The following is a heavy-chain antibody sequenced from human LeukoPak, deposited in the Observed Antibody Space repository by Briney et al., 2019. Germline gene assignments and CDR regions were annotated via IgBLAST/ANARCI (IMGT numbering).Heavy chain of an antibody. D-gene: IGHD2-15*01. Sequence: PSETLSLTCTVSGGSISSGGYSWSWIRQPPGKGLEWIGYIYYSGSTYYNPSLKSRVTISVDTSKNQFSLKLSSVTAADTAVYYCARVVVAALAFDYWGQGTLVTVSS. V-gene: IGHV4-30-4*07. CDR1: GGSISSGGYS. CDR3: ARVVVAALAFDY. CDR2: IYYSGST. J-gene: IGHJ4*02.